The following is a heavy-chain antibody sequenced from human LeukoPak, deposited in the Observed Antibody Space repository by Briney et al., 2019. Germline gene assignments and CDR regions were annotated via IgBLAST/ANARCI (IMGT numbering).Heavy chain of an antibody. CDR3: ARAVGEDGDGYTHY. V-gene: IGHV3-21*01. CDR1: GFTFSSYS. D-gene: IGHD5-24*01. CDR2: ISSSSSYI. J-gene: IGHJ4*02. Sequence: GGSLRLSCAASGFTFSSYSMNWVRQAPGKGLEWVSSISSSSSYIYYADSVKGRFTISRDNAKNSLYLQMNSLRAEDTAVYYCARAVGEDGDGYTHYWGQGTLVTVSS.